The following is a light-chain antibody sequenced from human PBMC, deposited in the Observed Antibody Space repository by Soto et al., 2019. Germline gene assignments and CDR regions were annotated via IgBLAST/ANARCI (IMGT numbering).Light chain of an antibody. Sequence: QSVLTQPASVSGSPGQSITISCTGSSSDVGGYNYVSWYQQHPGKAPKLMIYEVSHRPSGVSNRFSGSKSDSTASLTISGLQAEDEADYYCSSYIGNSNLIFGGGTKLTVL. V-gene: IGLV2-14*01. CDR3: SSYIGNSNLI. J-gene: IGLJ2*01. CDR2: EVS. CDR1: SSDVGGYNY.